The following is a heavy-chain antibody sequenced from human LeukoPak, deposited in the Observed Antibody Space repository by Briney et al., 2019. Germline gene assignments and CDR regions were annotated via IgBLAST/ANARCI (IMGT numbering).Heavy chain of an antibody. J-gene: IGHJ4*02. CDR1: GGSFSGYY. CDR3: ARARIDSSSWHYYFDY. Sequence: PSETLSLTCAVYGGSFSGYYWGWIRQPPGKGLEWIGEVNHSGSTNYNPSLKSRVTISVDTSKNQFSLKLSSVTAADTAVYYCARARIDSSSWHYYFDYWGQGTLVTVSS. V-gene: IGHV4-34*01. D-gene: IGHD6-13*01. CDR2: VNHSGST.